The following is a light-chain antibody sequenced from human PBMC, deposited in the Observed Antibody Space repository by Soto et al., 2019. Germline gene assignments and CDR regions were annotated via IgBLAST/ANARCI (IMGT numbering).Light chain of an antibody. CDR2: AAS. CDR1: QGISSY. Sequence: AIRMTQSPSSLSASTGDRVTITCRASQGISSYLAWYQQKPGKAPKLLIYAASTLQSGVPSRFSGSGSGTEFTLAISCLQSEAFATDYCQQYYSYPLTFGQGTRLEIK. CDR3: QQYYSYPLT. V-gene: IGKV1-8*01. J-gene: IGKJ5*01.